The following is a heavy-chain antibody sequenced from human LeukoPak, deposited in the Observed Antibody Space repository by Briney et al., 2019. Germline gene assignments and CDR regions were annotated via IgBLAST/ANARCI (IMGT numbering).Heavy chain of an antibody. D-gene: IGHD3-10*01. CDR3: AKDLARVAIRSCCIDY. Sequence: ASVKVSCKTSGYTFTGTYLHWLRQAPGQGLEWMGWISPNSGATDYARKFQGRVTMTRDTSTSTAYMELSGLTSDDTAVYYCAKDLARVAIRSCCIDYWGQGTLVTVS. J-gene: IGHJ4*02. CDR2: ISPNSGAT. V-gene: IGHV1-2*02. CDR1: GYTFTGTY.